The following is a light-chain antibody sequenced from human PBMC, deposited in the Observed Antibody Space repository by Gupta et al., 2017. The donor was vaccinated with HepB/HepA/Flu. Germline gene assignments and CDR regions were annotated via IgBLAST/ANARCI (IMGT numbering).Light chain of an antibody. CDR3: QQYNNWPLT. CDR2: GAS. CDR1: QSVSSK. Sequence: EIVMTQSPATLSVSPGERATLSRRASQSVSSKLAWYQQKPGQAPRLLIYGASTGATGIPARFSGSGSGTDFTLTISSLQSEDFAVYYCQQYNNWPLTFGPGTKVDIK. V-gene: IGKV3-15*01. J-gene: IGKJ3*01.